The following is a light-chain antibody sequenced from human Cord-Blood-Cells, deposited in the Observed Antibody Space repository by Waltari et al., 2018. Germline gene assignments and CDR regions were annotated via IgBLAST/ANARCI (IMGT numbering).Light chain of an antibody. CDR2: DAS. Sequence: EIVLTQSPATLSLSPGERATLSCRAIHSVSSYLAWYQQKPGQAPRLLIYDASNRATGIPARFSGSGSGTDFTLTISSLEPEDFAVYYCQQRSNWPPITFGQGTRLEIK. CDR3: QQRSNWPPIT. V-gene: IGKV3-11*01. J-gene: IGKJ5*01. CDR1: HSVSSY.